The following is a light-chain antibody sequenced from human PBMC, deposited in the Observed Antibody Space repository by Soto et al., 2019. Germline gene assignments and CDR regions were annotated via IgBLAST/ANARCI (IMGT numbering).Light chain of an antibody. Sequence: SYELTQPPSVSVAPGKTARITCGGNNIGSKSVHWYQQKPGQAPVLVIYYDSDRPSGIPERFSGSNSGNTATLTISRVEAGDEGDYYCQVWDSSSDHWVFGGGTKRTVL. CDR1: NIGSKS. J-gene: IGLJ3*02. CDR2: YDS. V-gene: IGLV3-21*04. CDR3: QVWDSSSDHWV.